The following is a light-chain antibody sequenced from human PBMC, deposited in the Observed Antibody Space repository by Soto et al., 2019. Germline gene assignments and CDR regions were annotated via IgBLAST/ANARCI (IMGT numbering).Light chain of an antibody. J-gene: IGKJ2*01. Sequence: EIVLTQSAASLSLSPGERATLSYRASQSVSRYLGWYQQKPGQAPRLLIYDASNRATGIPARFSGSGSGTDFTLTISSLEPEDSAVYYCQQRSNWPYTFGQGTKLEIK. CDR2: DAS. V-gene: IGKV3-11*01. CDR3: QQRSNWPYT. CDR1: QSVSRY.